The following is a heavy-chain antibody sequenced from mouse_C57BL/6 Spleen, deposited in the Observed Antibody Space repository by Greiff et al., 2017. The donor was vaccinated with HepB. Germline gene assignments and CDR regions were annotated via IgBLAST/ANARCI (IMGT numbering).Heavy chain of an antibody. Sequence: EVQLQQSGPELVKPGASVKISCKASGYTFTDYYMNWVKQSHGKSLEWIGDINPNNGGTSYNQKFKGKATLTVDKSSSTAYMELRSLTSEDSAVYYGTLYYYGSRYWYFDVWGTGTTVTVSS. J-gene: IGHJ1*03. CDR2: INPNNGGT. CDR3: TLYYYGSRYWYFDV. D-gene: IGHD1-1*01. V-gene: IGHV1-26*01. CDR1: GYTFTDYY.